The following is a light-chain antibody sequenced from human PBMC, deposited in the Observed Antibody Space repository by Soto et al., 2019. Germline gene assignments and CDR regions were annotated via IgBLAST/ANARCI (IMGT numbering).Light chain of an antibody. V-gene: IGLV2-23*02. CDR1: SRDIGTSNL. Sequence: QSALTQPASVSGSPGQSITISCTGTSRDIGTSNLVSWYQQFPGKAPKLIIYEVTKRPSGVSNRFSGSKSGNTASLTISGLQPEDEADYYSYSYTGISTSLFVFGTGTKVTAL. CDR3: YSYTGISTSLFV. CDR2: EVT. J-gene: IGLJ1*01.